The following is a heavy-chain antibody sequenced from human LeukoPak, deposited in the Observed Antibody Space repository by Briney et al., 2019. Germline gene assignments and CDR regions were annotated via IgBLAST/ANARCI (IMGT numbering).Heavy chain of an antibody. CDR2: FGHQDGET. J-gene: IGHJ4*02. CDR1: GATLSKIS. V-gene: IGHV1-24*01. Sequence: ASVKVSCKVSGATLSKISIDWVRQAPGKGLEWMGSFGHQDGETIHAQKFQGRFNMTVDTPTDTAYMEMSSLMSEDTAVYYCATDAIVYDYWGQGTLVTVSS. CDR3: ATDAIVYDY. D-gene: IGHD3-9*01.